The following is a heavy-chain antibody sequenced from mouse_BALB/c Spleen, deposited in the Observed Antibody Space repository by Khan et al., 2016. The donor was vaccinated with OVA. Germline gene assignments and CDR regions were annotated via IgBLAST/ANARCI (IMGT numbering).Heavy chain of an antibody. D-gene: IGHD1-1*01. J-gene: IGHJ4*01. CDR3: ARPNYYGYALDY. CDR2: ISYSGYT. V-gene: IGHV3-2*02. Sequence: EVQLQESGPGLVKPSQSLSLTCTVAGYSITSNYAWSWIRQFPGNKLEWMGYISYSGYTNYNPSLKSRISVTRDTSENPFFLQLNSVTTEDTATYYCARPNYYGYALDYWGQGTSVTVSS. CDR1: GYSITSNYA.